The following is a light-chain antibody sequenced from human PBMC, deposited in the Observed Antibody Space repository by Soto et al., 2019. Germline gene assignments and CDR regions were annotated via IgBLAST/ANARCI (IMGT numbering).Light chain of an antibody. Sequence: DIQMTQSPSTLSASVGDRVTITCRASQSISSWLAWYQQKPGKAPKLLIYDASSLESGVPSRFSGSGSGTEFTLTISSLQPDDFATYYCQQYNSYPSFGGGNKVEIK. CDR1: QSISSW. CDR2: DAS. CDR3: QQYNSYPS. J-gene: IGKJ4*01. V-gene: IGKV1-5*01.